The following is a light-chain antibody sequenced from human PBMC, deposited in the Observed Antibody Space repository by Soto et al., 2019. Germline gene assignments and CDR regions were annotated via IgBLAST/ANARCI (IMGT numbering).Light chain of an antibody. CDR3: QQYNNWPPRYT. V-gene: IGKV3-15*01. CDR1: QSVSSN. CDR2: GAS. J-gene: IGKJ2*01. Sequence: DIEMTQSPATLSVSPGERATLSCRASQSVSSNLAWYQQKPGQAPRLLIYGASRRATGIPARFSASGSGTEFPLTISSLQSEDFAIYYCQQYNNWPPRYTFGQGTRLEIK.